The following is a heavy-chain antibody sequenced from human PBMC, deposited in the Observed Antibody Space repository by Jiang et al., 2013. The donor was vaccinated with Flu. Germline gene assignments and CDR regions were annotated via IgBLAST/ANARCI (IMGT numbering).Heavy chain of an antibody. CDR1: GDSVSSYSAG. CDR3: ARAYSRDYTIFDY. CDR2: TYYKSKWYN. V-gene: IGHV6-1*01. D-gene: IGHD4-11*01. Sequence: SQTLSLTCAISGDSVSSYSAGWNWIRQSPSRGLEWLGRTYYKSKWYNDYAASVKTRITINSDTSKNQLPLELKFVTPEDSAMYYCARAYSRDYTIFDYWGQGALVTVSS. J-gene: IGHJ4*02.